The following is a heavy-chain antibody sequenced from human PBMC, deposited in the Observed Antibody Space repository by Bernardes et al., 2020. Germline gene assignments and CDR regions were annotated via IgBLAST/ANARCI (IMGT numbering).Heavy chain of an antibody. D-gene: IGHD6-13*01. V-gene: IGHV4-59*01. CDR3: ARVGSSWKEAYYYYYYMDV. CDR2: IYYSGST. J-gene: IGHJ6*03. Sequence: SETLSLTCTVSGGSISSYYWSWIRQPPGKGLEWIGYIYYSGSTNYNPSLKSRVTISVDTSKNQFSLKLSSVTAADTAVYYCARVGSSWKEAYYYYYYMDVWGKGTTVTVSS. CDR1: GGSISSYY.